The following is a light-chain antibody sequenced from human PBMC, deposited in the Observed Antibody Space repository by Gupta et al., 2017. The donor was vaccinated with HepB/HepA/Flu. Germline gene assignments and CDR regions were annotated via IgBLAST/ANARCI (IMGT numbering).Light chain of an antibody. Sequence: QSVLTQPPSASGTPGQRVTISRTGSSSNIGTNSVFWYQQLPGTAPKVLIYRNNQRPSGVPDRFSGSKSGTSASLAISGLRSEDEADYYCATWDDSLSGWVFGGGTQVTVL. V-gene: IGLV1-47*01. CDR1: SSNIGTNS. CDR3: ATWDDSLSGWV. J-gene: IGLJ3*02. CDR2: RNN.